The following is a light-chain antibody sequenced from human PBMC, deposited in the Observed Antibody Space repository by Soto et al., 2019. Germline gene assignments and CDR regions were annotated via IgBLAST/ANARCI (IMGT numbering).Light chain of an antibody. Sequence: EIVLTQSPGTLSLSPGERATLPCRASQSVSSSYLAWHQQKPGQAPRLLIYDASNRATGIPARFSGSGSGTDFTLTISSLEPEDFAVYYCQQRSNWPITFGQGTRLEI. CDR2: DAS. J-gene: IGKJ5*01. V-gene: IGKV3D-20*02. CDR3: QQRSNWPIT. CDR1: QSVSSSY.